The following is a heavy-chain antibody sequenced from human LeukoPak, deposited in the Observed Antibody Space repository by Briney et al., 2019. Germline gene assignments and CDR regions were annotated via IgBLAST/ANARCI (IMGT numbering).Heavy chain of an antibody. D-gene: IGHD3-22*01. J-gene: IGHJ5*02. Sequence: GGSLRLSCAASGFTFSSYAMHWVRQAPGKGLEWVAVISYDGSNKYYADSVKGRFTISRDNSKNTLYLQMNSLRAEDTAVYYCARGGDSSGYSPNWFDPWGQGTLVTVSS. CDR3: ARGGDSSGYSPNWFDP. V-gene: IGHV3-30-3*01. CDR1: GFTFSSYA. CDR2: ISYDGSNK.